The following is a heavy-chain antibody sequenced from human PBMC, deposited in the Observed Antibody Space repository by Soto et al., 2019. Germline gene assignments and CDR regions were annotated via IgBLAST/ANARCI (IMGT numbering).Heavy chain of an antibody. CDR1: GYTFTSYG. V-gene: IGHV1-18*01. CDR3: ARDRDGYPTTGYGMDV. CDR2: ISAYNGNT. D-gene: IGHD1-26*01. Sequence: QVQLVQSGAEVKKPGASVKVSCKASGYTFTSYGISWVRQAPGQGLEWMGWISAYNGNTNYAQKLQGRVTMTTDTSTSTAYMELRGLRSDDTAVYYCARDRDGYPTTGYGMDVWGQGTTVTVSS. J-gene: IGHJ6*02.